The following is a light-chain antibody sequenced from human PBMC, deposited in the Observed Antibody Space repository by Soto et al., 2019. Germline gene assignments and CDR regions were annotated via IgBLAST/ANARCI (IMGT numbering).Light chain of an antibody. CDR2: GAS. CDR3: QQYGSSPGRT. Sequence: EIVLTQSPGTLSLSPGERATLSCRASQSVSSSYLAWYQQKPGQAPRLLIYGASSRATGIPDRFSGSGSGTDFTLTISRLEPDDFAVYYCQQYGSSPGRTFGQGTKLEIK. CDR1: QSVSSSY. V-gene: IGKV3-20*01. J-gene: IGKJ2*01.